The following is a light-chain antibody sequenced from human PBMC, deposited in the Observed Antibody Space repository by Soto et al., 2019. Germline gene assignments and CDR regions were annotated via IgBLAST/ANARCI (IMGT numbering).Light chain of an antibody. J-gene: IGKJ3*01. CDR2: GAS. V-gene: IGKV3-15*01. Sequence: EILMTQSPATLSVSPGERATLSCRASQSLSRNLAWYQQKPGQAPRLLIYGASTRASGIPARFSGVGSGTELPLTISSLQSEDFALYYCQHYNDWHPAFTFGPGTKVD. CDR1: QSLSRN. CDR3: QHYNDWHPAFT.